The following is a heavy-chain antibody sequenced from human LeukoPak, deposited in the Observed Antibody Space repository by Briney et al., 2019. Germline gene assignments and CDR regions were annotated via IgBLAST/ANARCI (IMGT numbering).Heavy chain of an antibody. CDR2: ISGSGAYT. CDR3: AKYFASGSYYKLPH. Sequence: GGSLRLSCAAPGFTFSSYSMNWVRQAPGKGLEWVSTISGSGAYTYYADSVKGRFTISRDNSKNTLYLQMNSLRAEDTAVYYCAKYFASGSYYKLPHWGQGTLVTVSS. CDR1: GFTFSSYS. J-gene: IGHJ1*01. V-gene: IGHV3-23*01. D-gene: IGHD3-10*01.